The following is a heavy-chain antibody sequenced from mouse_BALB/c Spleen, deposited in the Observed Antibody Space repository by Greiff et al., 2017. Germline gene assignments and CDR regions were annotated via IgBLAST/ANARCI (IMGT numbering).Heavy chain of an antibody. D-gene: IGHD1-1*02. CDR2: ISSGSSTI. Sequence: EVMLVESGGGLVQPGGSRKLSCAASGFTFSSFGMHWVRQAPEKGLEWVAYISSGSSTIYYADTVKGRFTISRDNPKNTLFLQMTSLRSEDTAMYYCARGDYGYHAMDYWGQGTSVTVSS. J-gene: IGHJ4*01. CDR3: ARGDYGYHAMDY. CDR1: GFTFSSFG. V-gene: IGHV5-17*02.